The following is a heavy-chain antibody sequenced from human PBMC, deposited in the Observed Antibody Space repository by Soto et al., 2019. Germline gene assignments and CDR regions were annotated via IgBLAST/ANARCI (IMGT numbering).Heavy chain of an antibody. CDR3: ARGEQYSGRIFDY. D-gene: IGHD1-26*01. Sequence: QVQLQQSGPGLVKPSQTLSLTCAITGDSVSSNSAGWSWVRQSPSRGLEWLGRTYYRSKWYYEYAVSVRGRITINPDTSKIQYSLQLNSVTPEDTAVYFCARGEQYSGRIFDYWGQGTLVTVFS. CDR2: TYYRSKWYY. CDR1: GDSVSSNSAG. J-gene: IGHJ4*01. V-gene: IGHV6-1*01.